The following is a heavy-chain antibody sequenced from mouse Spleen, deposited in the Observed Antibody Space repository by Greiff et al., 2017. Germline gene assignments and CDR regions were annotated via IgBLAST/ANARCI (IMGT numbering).Heavy chain of an antibody. CDR1: GYTFTSYY. J-gene: IGHJ3*01. V-gene: IGHV1S81*02. CDR2: INPSNGGT. D-gene: IGHD2-1*01. Sequence: VQLQQSGAELVKPGASVKLSCKASGYTFTSYYMYWVKQRPGQGLEWIGEINPSNGGTNFNEKFKSKATLTVDKSSSTAYMQLSSLTSEDSAVYYCTRWRGNYEIFAYWGQGTLVTVSA. CDR3: TRWRGNYEIFAY.